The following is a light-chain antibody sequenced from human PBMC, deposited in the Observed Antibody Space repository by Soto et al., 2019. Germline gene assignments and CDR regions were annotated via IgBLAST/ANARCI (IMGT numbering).Light chain of an antibody. CDR3: HQYYSSPTT. CDR1: QSVSSSY. Sequence: IMLTQSPGTLSLSPGEIATLSWSGSQSVSSSYLAWYQQKPGQAPRLLIYGASSRATGIPDRFSGSGSGTDFTLTIDRLEPEDFAVYYCHQYYSSPTTFGGGTKVDIK. V-gene: IGKV3-20*01. J-gene: IGKJ4*01. CDR2: GAS.